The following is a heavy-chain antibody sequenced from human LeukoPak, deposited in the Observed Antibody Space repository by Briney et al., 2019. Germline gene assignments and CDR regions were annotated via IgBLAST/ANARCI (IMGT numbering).Heavy chain of an antibody. J-gene: IGHJ4*02. V-gene: IGHV3-30*18. D-gene: IGHD3-16*01. Sequence: PGGSLRLSCAASGFAFSEYGMYWVRQAPGRGVEGLAGISHDGNNKYYADSVKGRITISRDNSRKRLYMQMNSLRAEDTAVYYCAKVRWGSDNALDSWGQGTLVTGSS. CDR1: GFAFSEYG. CDR2: ISHDGNNK. CDR3: AKVRWGSDNALDS.